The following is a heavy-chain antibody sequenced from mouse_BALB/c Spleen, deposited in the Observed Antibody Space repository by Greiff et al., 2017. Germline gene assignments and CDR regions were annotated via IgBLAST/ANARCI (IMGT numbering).Heavy chain of an antibody. CDR1: GFTFSDYY. CDR2: ISDGGSYT. CDR3: ARDPSNGYGYSMDD. V-gene: IGHV5-4*02. Sequence: EVKLVESGGGLVKPGGSLKLSCAASGFTFSDYYMYWVRQTPEKRLEWVATISDGGSYTYYPDSVKGRFTISRDNAKNHLYLQMSSLKSEDTAMYYCARDPSNGYGYSMDDWGQGTSVTVSS. J-gene: IGHJ4*01. D-gene: IGHD1-1*01.